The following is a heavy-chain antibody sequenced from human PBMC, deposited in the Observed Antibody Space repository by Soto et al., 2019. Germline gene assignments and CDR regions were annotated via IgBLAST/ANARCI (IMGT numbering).Heavy chain of an antibody. V-gene: IGHV1-2*04. D-gene: IGHD3-3*01. CDR2: INPNSGGT. Sequence: QVQLVQSGAEVKKPGASVKVSCKASGYTFTGYYMHWVRQAPGQGLEWMGWINPNSGGTNYAQKFQGWVTMTRDTSISTAYMELSRLRSDDTAVYYCARSTRYDFWSGTGWFDPWRQGPLVTVSS. J-gene: IGHJ5*02. CDR3: ARSTRYDFWSGTGWFDP. CDR1: GYTFTGYY.